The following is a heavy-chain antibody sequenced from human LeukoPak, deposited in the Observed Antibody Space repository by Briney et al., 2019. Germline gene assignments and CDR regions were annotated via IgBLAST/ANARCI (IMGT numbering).Heavy chain of an antibody. CDR2: ISYDGSNK. J-gene: IGHJ4*02. D-gene: IGHD4-17*01. Sequence: GGSLRLSCAASGFTFSSYGRHWVRQAPGKGREGGAVISYDGSNKYYADSVKGRFTISRDNSKNTLYLQMNSLKAEDTAVYYCAKDLGDYGDYVSDYWGQGTLVTVSS. CDR3: AKDLGDYGDYVSDY. CDR1: GFTFSSYG. V-gene: IGHV3-30*18.